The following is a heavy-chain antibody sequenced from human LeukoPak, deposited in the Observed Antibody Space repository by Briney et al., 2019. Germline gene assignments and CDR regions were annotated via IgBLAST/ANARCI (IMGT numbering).Heavy chain of an antibody. Sequence: SETLSLTCTVSGGSIRGYYWTWIRQSPGKGLEWIGFVYYSASTNYSPSLKSRVSISVDTSKNQFSLKLGSVTAADTAIYYCARGLMTTVPRFDFWGQGALVTVS. CDR1: GGSIRGYY. D-gene: IGHD4-17*01. J-gene: IGHJ4*02. V-gene: IGHV4-59*01. CDR2: VYYSAST. CDR3: ARGLMTTVPRFDF.